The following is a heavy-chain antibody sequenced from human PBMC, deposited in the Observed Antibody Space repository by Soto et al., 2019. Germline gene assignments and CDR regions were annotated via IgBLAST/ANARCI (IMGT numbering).Heavy chain of an antibody. Sequence: ASVKVSCKASGYIFTNNDVSWVRQATGQGLEWMGWMNPGSGDTGYAQKFQGRVTMTRSISIATAYMELSSLRADDTAIYYCARMASFGSLNWFDPWGQGPLVTV. D-gene: IGHD5-18*01. CDR3: ARMASFGSLNWFDP. V-gene: IGHV1-8*01. CDR1: GYIFTNND. J-gene: IGHJ5*02. CDR2: MNPGSGDT.